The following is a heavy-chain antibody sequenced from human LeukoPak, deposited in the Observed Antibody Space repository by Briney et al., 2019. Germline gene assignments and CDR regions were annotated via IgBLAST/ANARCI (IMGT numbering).Heavy chain of an antibody. J-gene: IGHJ4*02. Sequence: ASVKVSCKVSGYTLTELSMHWVRQAPGKGLEWMGGFDPEDGETIYAQKSQGRVTVTEDTSTDTAYMELSSLRSEDTAVYYCATVFASGYPLPSDWGQGTLVTVSS. D-gene: IGHD3-3*01. CDR1: GYTLTELS. CDR3: ATVFASGYPLPSD. V-gene: IGHV1-24*01. CDR2: FDPEDGET.